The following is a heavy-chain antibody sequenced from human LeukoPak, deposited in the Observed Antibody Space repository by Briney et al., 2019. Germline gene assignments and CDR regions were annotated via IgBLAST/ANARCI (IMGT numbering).Heavy chain of an antibody. CDR1: GFTFNNAW. CDR3: ARGITMIVVVPYNWFDP. D-gene: IGHD3-22*01. CDR2: INHSGST. V-gene: IGHV4-34*01. Sequence: GSLRLSCAASGFTFNNAWMSWVRQAPGKGLEWIGEINHSGSTNYNPSLKSRVTISVDTSKNQFSLKLSSVTAADTAVYYCARGITMIVVVPYNWFDPWGQGTLVTVSS. J-gene: IGHJ5*02.